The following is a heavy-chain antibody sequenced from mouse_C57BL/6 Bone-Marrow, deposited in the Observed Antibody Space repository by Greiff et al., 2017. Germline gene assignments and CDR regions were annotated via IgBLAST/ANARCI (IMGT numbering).Heavy chain of an antibody. CDR2: ISDGGSYT. Sequence: EVKVVESGGGLVKPGGSLKLSCAASGFTFSSYAMSWVRQTPEKRLEWVATISDGGSYTYYPDNVKGRFTISRDNAKNNLYLQMSDLKSEDTAMYYCAREHYGSSPDVWGTGTTVTVSS. J-gene: IGHJ1*03. CDR3: AREHYGSSPDV. CDR1: GFTFSSYA. D-gene: IGHD1-1*01. V-gene: IGHV5-4*01.